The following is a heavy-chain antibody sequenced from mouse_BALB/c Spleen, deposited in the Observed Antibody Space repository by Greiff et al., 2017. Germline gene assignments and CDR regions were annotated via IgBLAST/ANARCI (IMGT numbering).Heavy chain of an antibody. CDR2: IWSGGST. CDR1: GFSLTSYG. D-gene: IGHD2-3*01. CDR3: ARKRGYDGYSYAMDY. J-gene: IGHJ4*01. V-gene: IGHV2-2*02. Sequence: VKLKQSGPGLVQPSQSLSITCTVSGFSLTSYGVHWVRQSPGKGLEWLGVIWSGGSTDYNAAFISRLSISKDNSKSQVFFKMNSLQANDTAIYYCARKRGYDGYSYAMDYWGQGTSVTVSS.